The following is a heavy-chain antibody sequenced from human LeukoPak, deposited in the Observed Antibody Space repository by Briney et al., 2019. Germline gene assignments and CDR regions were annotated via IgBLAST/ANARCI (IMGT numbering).Heavy chain of an antibody. CDR3: AKAEGYDDAFDI. D-gene: IGHD1-1*01. Sequence: PGGSLRLSCAASGFTFDDYAMHWVRQAPGKGLEWVSGISWNSGSIGYADSVKGRFTISRDNAKNSLYLQMNGLRAEDTALYYCAKAEGYDDAFDIWGQGTMVTVSS. CDR1: GFTFDDYA. J-gene: IGHJ3*02. V-gene: IGHV3-9*01. CDR2: ISWNSGSI.